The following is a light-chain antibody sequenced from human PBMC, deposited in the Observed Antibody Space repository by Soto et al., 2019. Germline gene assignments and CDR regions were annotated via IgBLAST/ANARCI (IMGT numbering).Light chain of an antibody. J-gene: IGKJ1*01. CDR3: QQYGSSPET. CDR1: QSVSSSY. V-gene: IGKV3-20*01. Sequence: EIVLTQSPGTLSLSPGERATLSCRASQSVSSSYLAWYQQKPGQAPRLLIYGASSRATGIPDRFSGSGSGTDFTLTISRLEPEDFAVYYCQQYGSSPETLGQGTNVHIK. CDR2: GAS.